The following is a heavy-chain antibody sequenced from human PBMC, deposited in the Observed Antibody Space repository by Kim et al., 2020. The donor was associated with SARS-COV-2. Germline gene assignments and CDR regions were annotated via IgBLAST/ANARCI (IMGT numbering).Heavy chain of an antibody. CDR1: GFTFSSYA. D-gene: IGHD3-9*01. V-gene: IGHV3-23*01. J-gene: IGHJ4*02. CDR2: ISVSGGSK. Sequence: GGSLRLSCAASGFTFSSYAMSWVRQAPGKGLEWVSSISVSGGSKYYASPVRGRFTFSGDNSKNTLYLQRNILRAEDTAVYYCAKSFYDILTGYPRGYFDYWGQGTLVTVSS. CDR3: AKSFYDILTGYPRGYFDY.